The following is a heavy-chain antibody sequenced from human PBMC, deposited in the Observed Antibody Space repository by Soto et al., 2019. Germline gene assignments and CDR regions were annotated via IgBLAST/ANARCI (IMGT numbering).Heavy chain of an antibody. J-gene: IGHJ6*02. CDR1: GGSSSSYY. D-gene: IGHD6-19*01. CDR3: GEVASSADFYGKDV. V-gene: IGHV4-34*01. CDR2: VYHSGGA. Sequence: SETLSLTCAVYGGSSSSYYWSWIRQPPGKGLEWIGEVYHSGGANYNPSLKSRVTISEDTSKNQFSLKLKSVTAADTAVYYCGEVASSADFYGKDVWGQGTTVTVSS.